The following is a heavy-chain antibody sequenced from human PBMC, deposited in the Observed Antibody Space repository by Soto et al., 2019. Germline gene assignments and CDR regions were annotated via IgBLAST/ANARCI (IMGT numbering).Heavy chain of an antibody. CDR1: GYTFTSYA. V-gene: IGHV1-18*01. J-gene: IGHJ4*02. CDR3: ARDDSNTVTTLGY. Sequence: QVQLVQSGVEVKKPGSSVKVSCKASGYTFTSYAIIWVRQAPGQGLGWMGWISVYHGNTHYAQKLQGRATMTTDTATRAANRERRGRTADDTAEYYGARDDSNTVTTLGYWGQGTLVTVSS. CDR2: ISVYHGNT. D-gene: IGHD4-17*01.